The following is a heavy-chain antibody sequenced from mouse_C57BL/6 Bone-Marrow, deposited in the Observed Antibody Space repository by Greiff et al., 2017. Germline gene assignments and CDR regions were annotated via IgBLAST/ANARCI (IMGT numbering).Heavy chain of an antibody. V-gene: IGHV1-15*01. CDR2: IDPETGGT. CDR1: GYTFTDYE. D-gene: IGHD1-1*01. J-gene: IGHJ1*03. CDR3: TRSLYYYGSSYWYFDV. Sequence: VKLQQSGAELVRPGASVTLSCKASGYTFTDYEMHWVKQTPVHGLEWIGAIDPETGGTAYNQKFKGKAILTADKSSSTAYMELRSLTSEDSAVYYCTRSLYYYGSSYWYFDVWGTGTTVTVSS.